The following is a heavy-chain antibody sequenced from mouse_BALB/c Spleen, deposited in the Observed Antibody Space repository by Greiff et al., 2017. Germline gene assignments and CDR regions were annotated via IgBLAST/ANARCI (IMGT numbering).Heavy chain of an antibody. J-gene: IGHJ4*01. CDR1: GFSLTGYG. V-gene: IGHV2-6-7*01. CDR3: AKVDYDVEAMDY. D-gene: IGHD2-4*01. Sequence: QVQLKESGPGLVAPSQSLSITCTVSGFSLTGYGVNWVRQPPGKGLEWLGMIWGDGSTDYNSALKSRLSISKDNSKSQVFLKLNSLQTDDTATYSCAKVDYDVEAMDYWGQGTSVTVSS. CDR2: IWGDGST.